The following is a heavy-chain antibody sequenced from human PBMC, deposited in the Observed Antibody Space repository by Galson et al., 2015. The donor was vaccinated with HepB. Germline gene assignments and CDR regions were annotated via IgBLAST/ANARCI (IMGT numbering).Heavy chain of an antibody. D-gene: IGHD3-22*01. Sequence: SLRLSCAASGFTFSSYAMHWVRQAPGKGLEWVSSISSSSSYIYYADSVKGRFTISRDNAKNSLYLQMNSLRAEDTAVYYCARDYDSSGYRDAFDIWGQGTMVTVSS. CDR3: ARDYDSSGYRDAFDI. V-gene: IGHV3-21*01. J-gene: IGHJ3*02. CDR1: GFTFSSYA. CDR2: ISSSSSYI.